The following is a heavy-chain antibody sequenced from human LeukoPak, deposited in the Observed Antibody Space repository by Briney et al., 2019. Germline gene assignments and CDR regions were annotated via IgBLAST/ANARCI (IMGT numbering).Heavy chain of an antibody. Sequence: PSETLSLTCTVSGGSISSSSYYWGWIRQPPGKGLEWIGSIYYSGSTYYNPSLKSRVTISVDTSKNQFSLKLSSVTAADTAVYYCARRDGYNGSWDYWGQGTLVTVSS. D-gene: IGHD5-24*01. V-gene: IGHV4-39*07. J-gene: IGHJ4*02. CDR2: IYYSGST. CDR1: GGSISSSSYY. CDR3: ARRDGYNGSWDY.